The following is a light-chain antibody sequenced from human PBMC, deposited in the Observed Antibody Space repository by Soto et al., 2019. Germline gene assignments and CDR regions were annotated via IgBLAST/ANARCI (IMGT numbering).Light chain of an antibody. Sequence: SALTQPASVSGSPGQSFPISCTGTSSDVGAYNYVSWFQQHPGKAPTLMIYGVSNRPSGVSNRFSGSKSGNTASLTISGLQPEDEADYDCIAYTGRSAPWVFGGGTKLTVL. CDR2: GVS. CDR3: IAYTGRSAPWV. V-gene: IGLV2-14*03. CDR1: SSDVGAYNY. J-gene: IGLJ3*02.